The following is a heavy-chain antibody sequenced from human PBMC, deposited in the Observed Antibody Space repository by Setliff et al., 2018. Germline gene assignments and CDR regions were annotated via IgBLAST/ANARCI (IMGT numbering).Heavy chain of an antibody. D-gene: IGHD1-1*01. CDR3: ARTGTYRYFDS. Sequence: SETLSLTCTVSGGSISYNYWSWIRQPAGKGLQWIGRINTSGSTKYNPSLKSRVTMSVDTSKNQFSLKLTSVTAADTAVYYCARTGTYRYFDSWGQGTGVTVSS. CDR2: INTSGST. CDR1: GGSISYNY. J-gene: IGHJ4*02. V-gene: IGHV4-4*07.